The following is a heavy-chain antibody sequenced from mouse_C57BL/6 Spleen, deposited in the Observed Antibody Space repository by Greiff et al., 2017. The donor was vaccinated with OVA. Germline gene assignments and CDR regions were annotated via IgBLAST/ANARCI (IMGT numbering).Heavy chain of an antibody. D-gene: IGHD4-1*01. CDR2: INPGSGGT. Sequence: VQLQQSGAELVRPGTSVKVSCKASGYAFTNYLIEWVKQRPGQGLEWIGVINPGSGGTNYNEKFKGKAKLTADKSSSTAYMQLSSLTSEDSAVYFCARSGSGNWYFDVWGTGTTVTVSS. J-gene: IGHJ1*03. CDR1: GYAFTNYL. CDR3: ARSGSGNWYFDV. V-gene: IGHV1-54*01.